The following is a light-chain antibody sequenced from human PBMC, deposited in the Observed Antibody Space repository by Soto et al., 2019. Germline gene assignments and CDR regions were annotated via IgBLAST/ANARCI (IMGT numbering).Light chain of an antibody. CDR3: QQYSNRYT. J-gene: IGKJ2*01. CDR1: QSVSSS. V-gene: IGKV3D-15*01. Sequence: EIVMTQSPATLSVSPGERATLSCRASQSVSSSLAWYQHKPGQAPRLLIYGASIRATGIPGRFSGSGSGTEFTLTIRSLQSEDFAAYYCQQYSNRYTFGQGTKLEIK. CDR2: GAS.